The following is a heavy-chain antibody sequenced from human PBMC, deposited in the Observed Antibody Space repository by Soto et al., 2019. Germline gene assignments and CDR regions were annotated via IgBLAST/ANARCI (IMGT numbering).Heavy chain of an antibody. J-gene: IGHJ4*02. CDR2: IKEDGSEK. D-gene: IGHD4-4*01. CDR1: GFTFSTYW. CDR3: ASHPPRGDYNKYATTY. Sequence: AGGSLRLSCAASGFTFSTYWMSWVRQVPGKGLGWLANIKEDGSEKYYVDSVKGRFTISRDNAKYSLYLQMNSLRADDTAIYYCASHPPRGDYNKYATTYWGQGTPVTVSS. V-gene: IGHV3-7*03.